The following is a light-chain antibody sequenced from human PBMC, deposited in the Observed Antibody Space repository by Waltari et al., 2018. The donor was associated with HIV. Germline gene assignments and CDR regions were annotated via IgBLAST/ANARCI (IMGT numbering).Light chain of an antibody. V-gene: IGLV1-44*01. J-gene: IGLJ3*02. CDR3: AAWDDSLNGEV. Sequence: QSVLTQPPSASGTPGQRVTISCSGSSSNIGSNTVTWYQQLPGTAPKLPIYSNNQRPSGVPDRFSGSKSGTSASLAISGLQSEDEADYYCAAWDDSLNGEVFGGGTKLTVL. CDR2: SNN. CDR1: SSNIGSNT.